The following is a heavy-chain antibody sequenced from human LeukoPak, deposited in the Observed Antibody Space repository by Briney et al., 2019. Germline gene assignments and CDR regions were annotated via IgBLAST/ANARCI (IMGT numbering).Heavy chain of an antibody. J-gene: IGHJ4*02. D-gene: IGHD2-8*01. CDR3: AKSGALKWAY. Sequence: GGSLRLSCAASGFIVSSNYMSWVRQAPGKGLEWVSVIYSGGRTDYADSVKGRFTISRDNSKNTLYLQMNSLRAEDTAVYYCAKSGALKWAYWGQGTLVTVSS. CDR1: GFIVSSNY. CDR2: IYSGGRT. V-gene: IGHV3-53*01.